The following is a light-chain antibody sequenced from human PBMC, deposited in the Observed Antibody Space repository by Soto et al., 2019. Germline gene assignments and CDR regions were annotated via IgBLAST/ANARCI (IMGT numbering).Light chain of an antibody. CDR2: QDT. Sequence: SYELTQPPSVSVSPGQTASITCSGGKLGDKYAYWYQQKPGQSPVLVIHQDTKRPSGIPERFSGSNSGNTATLTISGTQAMDAADYYCQAWDSSTAVFGGGTQLTVL. CDR1: KLGDKY. V-gene: IGLV3-1*01. J-gene: IGLJ7*01. CDR3: QAWDSSTAV.